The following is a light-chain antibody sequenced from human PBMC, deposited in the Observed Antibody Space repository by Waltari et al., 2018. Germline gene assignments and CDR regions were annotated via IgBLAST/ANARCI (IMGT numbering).Light chain of an antibody. V-gene: IGKV1-39*01. CDR2: SAS. Sequence: DIQMTQSPSSLSASVGYRVTITCRASQTIFSYLNWFQQTPGKAPELLIFSASALQSGVPSRFSGSGSGTNFTLTISSLRPEDAAFYYCQQYYIPPWTFGQGTKVEI. J-gene: IGKJ1*01. CDR1: QTIFSY. CDR3: QQYYIPPWT.